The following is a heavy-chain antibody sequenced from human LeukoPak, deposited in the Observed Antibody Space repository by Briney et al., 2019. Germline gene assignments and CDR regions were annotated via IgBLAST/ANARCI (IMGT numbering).Heavy chain of an antibody. D-gene: IGHD3-22*01. Sequence: PGGSLRLSCAAFGFTFSSYAMIWVRQAPGKGLEWVSAIGGTTYYADSVKGRFTISRDNSKNTLYLQMNSLRAEDTAVYYCAKLIEFASAYWGQGTLVTVSS. CDR1: GFTFSSYA. V-gene: IGHV3-23*01. J-gene: IGHJ4*02. CDR3: AKLIEFASAY. CDR2: IGGTT.